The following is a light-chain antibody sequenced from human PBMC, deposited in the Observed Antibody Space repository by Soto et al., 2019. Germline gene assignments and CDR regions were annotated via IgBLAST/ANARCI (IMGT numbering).Light chain of an antibody. CDR3: QQAYSFPIT. CDR2: GAS. Sequence: DVQLPQRPYYVSESVGDRVTITCRASQDIAGYLPWYQRKPGRTPELLIHGASRLQSGVPARFSGSGSGTDFTLSINSLQPEDFATYYCQQAYSFPITSSQPRRPEI. CDR1: QDIAGY. J-gene: IGKJ5*01. V-gene: IGKV1D-12*01.